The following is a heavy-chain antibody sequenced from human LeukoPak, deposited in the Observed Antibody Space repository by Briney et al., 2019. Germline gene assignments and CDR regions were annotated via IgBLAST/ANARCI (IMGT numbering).Heavy chain of an antibody. V-gene: IGHV3-30*19. CDR1: GFTFSSYG. Sequence: GGSLRLSCAASGFTFSSYGMHWVRQAPGKRLEWVAVISYDGSNKYYADSVKGRFTISRDNSKNTLYLQMNSLRAEDTAVYYCARDSSGYYPFDYWGQGTLVTVSS. CDR2: ISYDGSNK. D-gene: IGHD3-22*01. CDR3: ARDSSGYYPFDY. J-gene: IGHJ4*02.